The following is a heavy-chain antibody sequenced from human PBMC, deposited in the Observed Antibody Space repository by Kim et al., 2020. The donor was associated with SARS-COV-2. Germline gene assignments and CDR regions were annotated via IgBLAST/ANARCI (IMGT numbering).Heavy chain of an antibody. V-gene: IGHV4-34*01. CDR3: ARANQYYFDSSGYYYVAGLGQYYFDY. CDR1: GGSFSGYY. D-gene: IGHD3-22*01. CDR2: INHSGST. J-gene: IGHJ4*02. Sequence: SETLSLTCAVYGGSFSGYYWSWIRQPPGKGLEWIGEINHSGSTNYNPSLKSRVTISVDTSKNQFSLNLNSVTAADTAVYYCARANQYYFDSSGYYYVAGLGQYYFDYWGQGTLVTVSS.